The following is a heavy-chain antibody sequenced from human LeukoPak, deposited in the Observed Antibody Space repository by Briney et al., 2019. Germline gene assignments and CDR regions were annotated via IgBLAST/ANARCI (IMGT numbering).Heavy chain of an antibody. Sequence: ASVKVSCKASGYTFTSYDINWVRQATGQGLEWMGWMNPNSGNTGYAQEFQGRVTMTRNTSISTAYMELSSLRSEDTAVYYCARVRAAALDYWGQGTLVTVSS. D-gene: IGHD6-13*01. CDR1: GYTFTSYD. CDR2: MNPNSGNT. CDR3: ARVRAAALDY. V-gene: IGHV1-8*01. J-gene: IGHJ4*02.